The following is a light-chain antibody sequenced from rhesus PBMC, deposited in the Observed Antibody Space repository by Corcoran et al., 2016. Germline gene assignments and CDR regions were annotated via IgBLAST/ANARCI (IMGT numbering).Light chain of an antibody. Sequence: DIQMTQSPSSLSASVGDRVTVTCRASQGINKELSWYPQKPGKAPTILIYAASSLQAGVSSRFSGNGSGTDYTLTFSSLQPEDVATFYGLQDHTTPWTFGHGTKVEIK. V-gene: IGKV1-94*01. J-gene: IGKJ1*01. CDR2: AAS. CDR1: QGINKE. CDR3: LQDHTTPWT.